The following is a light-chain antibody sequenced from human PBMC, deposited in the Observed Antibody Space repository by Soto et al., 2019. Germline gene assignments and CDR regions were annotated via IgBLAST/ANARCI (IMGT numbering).Light chain of an antibody. J-gene: IGLJ1*01. CDR1: SSDVGGYNY. CDR2: EVS. CDR3: SSYAGSNNRV. V-gene: IGLV2-8*01. Sequence: QSALTQPPSASGSPGQSVTISCTGTSSDVGGYNYVSWYQQHPGKAPKLMIYEVSKRPSGVPDRFSGSKSGNTASLTVSGLQAEDEADYYCSSYAGSNNRVFGTGTKVIVL.